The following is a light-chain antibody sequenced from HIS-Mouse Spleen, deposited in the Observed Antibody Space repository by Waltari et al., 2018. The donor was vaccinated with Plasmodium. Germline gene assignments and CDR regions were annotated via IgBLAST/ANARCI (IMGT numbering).Light chain of an antibody. Sequence: QSALTQPASVSGSPGQSITISCPGTISNVGSYNLVPWYQQHPGKAPKLMIYEGSKRPSGVSNRFPGSKSGNTASLTISGLQAEDEADYYCCSYAGSSTYVFGTGTKVTVL. V-gene: IGLV2-23*01. CDR3: CSYAGSSTYV. J-gene: IGLJ1*01. CDR1: ISNVGSYNL. CDR2: EGS.